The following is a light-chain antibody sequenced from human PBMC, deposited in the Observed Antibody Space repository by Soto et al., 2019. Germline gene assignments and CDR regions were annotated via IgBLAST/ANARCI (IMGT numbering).Light chain of an antibody. J-gene: IGKJ5*01. Sequence: AVQLTQSPSSLSASVGDRVTITCRASQGIRTDLGWYQQSPGKAPKVLIVGASTLQSGVPSRFSGSGSGTDFTLTISSLQPEDFATYYCQQSYSTPISFGQGTRLEIK. CDR3: QQSYSTPIS. CDR2: GAS. V-gene: IGKV1-6*01. CDR1: QGIRTD.